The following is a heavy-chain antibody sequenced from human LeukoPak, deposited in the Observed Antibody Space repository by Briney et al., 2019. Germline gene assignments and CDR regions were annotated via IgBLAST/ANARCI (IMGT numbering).Heavy chain of an antibody. V-gene: IGHV4-61*02. J-gene: IGHJ5*02. CDR2: IYTSGST. Sequence: SQTLSLTCTVSGGSLSSGSYYWRWIRQPAGKGLEWIGRIYTSGSTNYNPSLKSRVTISVDTSKNQFSLKLSSVTAADTAVYYCARTSNYFNWFDPWGQGTLVTVSS. CDR3: ARTSNYFNWFDP. CDR1: GGSLSSGSYY. D-gene: IGHD4-11*01.